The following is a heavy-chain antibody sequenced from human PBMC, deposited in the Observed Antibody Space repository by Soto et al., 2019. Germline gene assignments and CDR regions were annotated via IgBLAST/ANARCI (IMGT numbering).Heavy chain of an antibody. CDR3: AKSRATTAPYFDY. V-gene: IGHV3-30*18. CDR2: ISYDGSNK. D-gene: IGHD1-26*01. CDR1: GFTFSSYG. J-gene: IGHJ4*02. Sequence: PGGSLRLSCAASGFTFSSYGMHWVRQAPGKGLEWVAVISYDGSNKYYADSVKGRFTISRDNSKNTLYLQMNSLRAEDTAVYYCAKSRATTAPYFDYWGQGTLVTVSS.